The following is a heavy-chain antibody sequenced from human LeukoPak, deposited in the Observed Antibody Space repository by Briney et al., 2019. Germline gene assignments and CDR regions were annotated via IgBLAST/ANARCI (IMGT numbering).Heavy chain of an antibody. CDR3: ARDSRTVSDAFDI. V-gene: IGHV3-53*01. CDR1: GFTISSNY. D-gene: IGHD4-17*01. CDR2: ISDGGST. J-gene: IGHJ3*02. Sequence: GGSLRLSCAASGFTISSNYMNWVRQAPGKGLDWGSVISDGGSTYYADSVRGRFTISRDNSKNTLFLQMNSLRVEDTAVYYCARDSRTVSDAFDIWGQGTMVTVSS.